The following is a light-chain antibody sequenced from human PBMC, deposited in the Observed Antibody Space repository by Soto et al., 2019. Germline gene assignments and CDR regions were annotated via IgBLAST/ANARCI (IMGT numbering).Light chain of an antibody. Sequence: EIVLTQSPGTLSLSPGERATLSCRASQSISTSLAWFQQKRGQPPRLLIDDASSRATGIPDRFSGSGSGTDFTLTITRLEPEDFAVYYCQLYGGSRDTFGQGTKLEIK. V-gene: IGKV3-20*01. CDR1: QSISTS. J-gene: IGKJ2*01. CDR3: QLYGGSRDT. CDR2: DAS.